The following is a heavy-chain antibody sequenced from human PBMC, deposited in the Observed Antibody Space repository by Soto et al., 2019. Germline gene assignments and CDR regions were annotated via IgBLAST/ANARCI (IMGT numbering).Heavy chain of an antibody. V-gene: IGHV4-39*01. Sequence: SETLSLSFTVSGGSISSSSYYGGWIRQPPGKGLEWIGSIYYSGSTYYNPSLKSRVTISVDTSKNQFSLKLSSVTAADKDVYYCASVYSYGYNYWGQGTLVTVFS. CDR3: ASVYSYGYNY. J-gene: IGHJ4*02. D-gene: IGHD5-18*01. CDR2: IYYSGST. CDR1: GGSISSSSYY.